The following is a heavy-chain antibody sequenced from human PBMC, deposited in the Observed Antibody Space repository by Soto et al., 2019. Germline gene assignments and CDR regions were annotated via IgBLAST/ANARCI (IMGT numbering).Heavy chain of an antibody. D-gene: IGHD3-3*01. CDR1: GFTFGDYA. Sequence: EVQLVESGGGLVKPGRSLRLSCTASGFTFGDYAMSWFRQAPGKGLEWVGFIRSKAYGGTTEYAASVKGRFTISRDDSKSIAYLQMNSLKTEDTAVYYCTRVQDFWSGYYSGGYLFDPWGQGTLVTVSS. J-gene: IGHJ5*02. CDR2: IRSKAYGGTT. CDR3: TRVQDFWSGYYSGGYLFDP. V-gene: IGHV3-49*05.